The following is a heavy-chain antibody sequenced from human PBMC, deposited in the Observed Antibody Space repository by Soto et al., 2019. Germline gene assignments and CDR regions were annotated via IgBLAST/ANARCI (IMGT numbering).Heavy chain of an antibody. CDR2: ISGSGGTT. CDR3: AKFGASGSYFQFDY. D-gene: IGHD3-10*01. CDR1: GFTFINFA. J-gene: IGHJ4*02. Sequence: EVQLLDSGGGLVQPGGSLRLSCAASGFTFINFAMSWVRQSPGKGLEWVSAISGSGGTTWYADSVRGRFTTSRDSSNNTLYLQMNSLRAEDTAVYYCAKFGASGSYFQFDYWGQGIVVTASS. V-gene: IGHV3-23*01.